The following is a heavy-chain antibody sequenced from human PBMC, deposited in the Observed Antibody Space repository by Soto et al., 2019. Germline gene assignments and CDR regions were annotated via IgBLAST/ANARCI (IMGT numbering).Heavy chain of an antibody. CDR2: ISSSSSTI. D-gene: IGHD2-15*01. CDR3: ATHCSGGSCYSGY. Sequence: PGGSLRLSCAASGFTFSSYSMNWVRQAPGKGLEWVSYISSSSSTIYYADSVKGRFTISRDNAKNSLYLQMNSLRAEDTAVYYCATHCSGGSCYSGYWGQGTLVTVSS. CDR1: GFTFSSYS. V-gene: IGHV3-48*01. J-gene: IGHJ4*02.